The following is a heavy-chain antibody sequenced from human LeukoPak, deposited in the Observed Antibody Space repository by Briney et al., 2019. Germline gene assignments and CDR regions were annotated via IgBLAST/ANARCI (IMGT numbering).Heavy chain of an antibody. CDR1: GFTFSSYS. Sequence: PGGSLRLSCAASGFTFSSYSMNWVRQAPGKGLEWVSYISSSSTIYYADSVKGRFTISRDNAKNSLYLQMNSLRAEDTAVYYCAGGGRGNYVFDYWGQGTLVTVSS. CDR3: AGGGRGNYVFDY. J-gene: IGHJ4*02. V-gene: IGHV3-48*01. CDR2: ISSSSTI. D-gene: IGHD4-11*01.